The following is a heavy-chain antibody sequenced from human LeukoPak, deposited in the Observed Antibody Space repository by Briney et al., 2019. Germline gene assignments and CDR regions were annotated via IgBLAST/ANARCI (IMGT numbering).Heavy chain of an antibody. D-gene: IGHD3-3*01. CDR3: ARAPTITIFGVVIKQAWFDP. Sequence: PSETLSLTCTVSGDSVNSGNFYWSWIRQPPGKGLEWIGNVYYSGQTNYNPSLKSRVTISVDTSKNQFSLKLSSVTAADTAVYYCARAPTITIFGVVIKQAWFDPWGQGTLVTVSS. J-gene: IGHJ5*02. CDR1: GDSVNSGNFY. V-gene: IGHV4-61*01. CDR2: VYYSGQT.